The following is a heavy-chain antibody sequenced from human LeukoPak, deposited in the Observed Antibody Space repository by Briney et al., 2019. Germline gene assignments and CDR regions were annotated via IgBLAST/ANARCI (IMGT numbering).Heavy chain of an antibody. CDR1: GYTFTGYY. J-gene: IGHJ4*02. V-gene: IGHV1-2*02. CDR2: INPNSGGT. CDR3: ARERRGQAATVTTVGLVYFDY. Sequence: ASVKVSCKASGYTFTGYYMHWVRQAPGQGLEWMGWINPNSGGTNYAQKFQGRVTMTRDTSISTAYMELSRLRSDDTAVYYCARERRGQAATVTTVGLVYFDYWGQGTLVTVSS. D-gene: IGHD4-17*01.